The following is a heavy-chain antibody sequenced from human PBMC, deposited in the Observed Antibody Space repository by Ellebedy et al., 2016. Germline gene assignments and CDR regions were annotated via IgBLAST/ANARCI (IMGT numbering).Heavy chain of an antibody. D-gene: IGHD3-16*01. Sequence: GESLRLSCAASGFTFSTYTMNWVRQAPGKGLEWVSSISSSSSYIYYADSVKGRFTVSRDNAKNSLYLQVNSLRAEDTAVYYCARGLSRLGFDYWGQGTLVTVSS. CDR2: ISSSSSYI. V-gene: IGHV3-21*01. CDR1: GFTFSTYT. J-gene: IGHJ4*02. CDR3: ARGLSRLGFDY.